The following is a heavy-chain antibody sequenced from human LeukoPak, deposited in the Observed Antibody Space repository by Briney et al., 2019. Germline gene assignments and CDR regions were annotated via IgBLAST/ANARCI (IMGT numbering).Heavy chain of an antibody. V-gene: IGHV4-4*07. J-gene: IGHJ5*01. Sequence: PSETLSLTCSVSGGSMNNYYWNWIRQSAGKGLDYIGRIYSRGDTYYNPSLESRVTISVDTSKNQFSLKLTSVTAADTAVYYCARGIHYYGSGSYGWFDSWGQGVLVTVSS. CDR2: IYSRGDT. D-gene: IGHD3-10*01. CDR1: GGSMNNYY. CDR3: ARGIHYYGSGSYGWFDS.